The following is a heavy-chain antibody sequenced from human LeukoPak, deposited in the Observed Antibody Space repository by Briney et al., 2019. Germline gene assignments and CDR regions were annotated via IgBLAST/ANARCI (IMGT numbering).Heavy chain of an antibody. Sequence: QPGGSLRLSCAASGFTFSSYEMNWVRQAPGKGLEWVSYISSSGSTIYYADSVKGRFTISRDNAKNSLYLQMNSLRAEDTAVYYCAREPPSDEAAVTEYFQHWGQGTLVTVSS. J-gene: IGHJ1*01. CDR3: AREPPSDEAAVTEYFQH. CDR2: ISSSGSTI. D-gene: IGHD6-13*01. CDR1: GFTFSSYE. V-gene: IGHV3-48*03.